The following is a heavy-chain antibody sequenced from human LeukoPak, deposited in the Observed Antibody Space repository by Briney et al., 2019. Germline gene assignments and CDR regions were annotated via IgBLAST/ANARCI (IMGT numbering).Heavy chain of an antibody. Sequence: PSETLSHTCAVSGYSISSGYYWGWIRQPPGKGLEWIGSIYHSGSTYYNPSLKSRATISVDTSKNQFSLKLTSVTAADTAVYYCARRRTIGYFDYWGQGTLVTVSS. CDR1: GYSISSGYY. CDR3: ARRRTIGYFDY. V-gene: IGHV4-38-2*01. D-gene: IGHD1-1*01. CDR2: IYHSGST. J-gene: IGHJ4*02.